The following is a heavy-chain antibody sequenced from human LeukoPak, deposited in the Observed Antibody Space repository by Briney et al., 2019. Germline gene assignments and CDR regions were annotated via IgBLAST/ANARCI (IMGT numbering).Heavy chain of an antibody. V-gene: IGHV3-23*01. Sequence: GGSLRLSCAVSGFTFRNYGMSWVRQAPGKGLECVSVISDSGTSAYYTDSVNGRFTISRDNSKNTLYLEMNSLRAEDTAIYYCAPDLRGAAWSLDYWGQGTLVTVSS. J-gene: IGHJ4*02. CDR1: GFTFRNYG. CDR2: ISDSGTSA. CDR3: APDLRGAAWSLDY. D-gene: IGHD2-15*01.